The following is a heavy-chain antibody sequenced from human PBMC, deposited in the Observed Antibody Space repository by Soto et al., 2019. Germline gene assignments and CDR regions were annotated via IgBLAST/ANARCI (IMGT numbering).Heavy chain of an antibody. Sequence: EVQLLESGGGLVQPGGSLRLSCAASGFTFSSYAMRWVRQAPGKGLAWVSAISGSGGSTYYADSVKGRFTIYRDNSKNTLYLQMNSLRAEDTAVYYCASGAGYPSYFGYWGQGTLVTVSS. V-gene: IGHV3-23*01. CDR2: ISGSGGST. CDR3: ASGAGYPSYFGY. D-gene: IGHD6-19*01. CDR1: GFTFSSYA. J-gene: IGHJ4*02.